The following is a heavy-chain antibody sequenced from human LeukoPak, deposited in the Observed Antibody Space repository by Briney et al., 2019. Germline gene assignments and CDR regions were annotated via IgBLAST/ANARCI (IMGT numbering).Heavy chain of an antibody. J-gene: IGHJ4*02. Sequence: GASVKVSCKAAGCTXTGYYMHWVRQAPGQGLEWMGWINPNSGGTSYAQKFQGRVTMTRDTSISTAYMELSRLRSDDTAVYYCARGRCSSRSCYLFDYWGQGTLVTVSS. CDR2: INPNSGGT. CDR1: GCTXTGYY. CDR3: ARGRCSSRSCYLFDY. V-gene: IGHV1-2*02. D-gene: IGHD2-2*01.